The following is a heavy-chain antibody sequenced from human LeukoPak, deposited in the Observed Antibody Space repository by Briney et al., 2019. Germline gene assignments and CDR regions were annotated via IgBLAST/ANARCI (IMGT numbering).Heavy chain of an antibody. J-gene: IGHJ5*02. CDR3: ARDHGIRYPESWFDP. CDR1: GFTFSSYA. V-gene: IGHV3-30*04. D-gene: IGHD3-9*01. Sequence: GGSLRLSCAASGFTFSSYAMHWVRQAPGKGLEWVAVISYDGSNKYYADSVKSRFTISRDNSKNTLYLQMNSLRAEDTAVYYCARDHGIRYPESWFDPWGQGTLVTVSS. CDR2: ISYDGSNK.